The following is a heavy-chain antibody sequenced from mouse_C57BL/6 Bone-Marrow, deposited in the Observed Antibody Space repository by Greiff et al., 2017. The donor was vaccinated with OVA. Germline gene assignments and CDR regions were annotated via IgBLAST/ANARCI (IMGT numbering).Heavy chain of an antibody. V-gene: IGHV1-64*01. D-gene: IGHD1-1*02. Sequence: VQLQQPGAQLVKPGASVKLSCKASGYTFTSYWMHWVKQRPGQGLEWIGMIHPNSGSTNYNEKFKSKATLTVDKSSSTAYMQLSSLTSDDSAVYYCAREGGNPYYAMDYWGQGTSVTVSS. CDR1: GYTFTSYW. J-gene: IGHJ4*01. CDR3: AREGGNPYYAMDY. CDR2: IHPNSGST.